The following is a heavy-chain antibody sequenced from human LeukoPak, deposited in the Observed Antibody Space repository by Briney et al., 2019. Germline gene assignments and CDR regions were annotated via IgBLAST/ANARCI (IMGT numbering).Heavy chain of an antibody. V-gene: IGHV1-69*04. D-gene: IGHD3-22*01. J-gene: IGHJ4*02. CDR2: IIPILGIA. CDR1: GYTFTGYY. CDR3: ARGGSITMIVEH. Sequence: SVKVSCKASGYTFTGYYMHWVRQAPGQGLEWMGRIIPILGIANYAQKFQGRVTITADKSTSTAYMELSSLRSEDTAVYYCARGGSITMIVEHWGQGTLVTVSS.